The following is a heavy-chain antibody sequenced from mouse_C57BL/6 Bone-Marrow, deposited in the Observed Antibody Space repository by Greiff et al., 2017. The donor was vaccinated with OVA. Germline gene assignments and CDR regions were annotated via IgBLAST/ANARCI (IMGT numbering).Heavy chain of an antibody. J-gene: IGHJ3*01. CDR3: ASRGEAFAWFAY. Sequence: QVQLQQPGAELVKPGASVKLSCKASGYTFTSYWMHWVKQRPGQGLEWIGMIHPNSGSTNYNEKFKSKATLTVDKSSSTAYMQLSSLTSEDSAVYYCASRGEAFAWFAYWGQGTLVTVSA. V-gene: IGHV1-64*01. CDR1: GYTFTSYW. CDR2: IHPNSGST.